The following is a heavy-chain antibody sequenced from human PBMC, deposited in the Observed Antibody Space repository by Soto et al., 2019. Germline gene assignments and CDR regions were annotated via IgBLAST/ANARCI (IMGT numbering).Heavy chain of an antibody. CDR2: ISGSGGST. D-gene: IGHD6-13*01. Sequence: PGGSLRLSCAASGFTFSSYAMSWVRQAPGKGLEWVSAISGSGGSTYYADSVKGRFTISRDNSKNTLYLQMNSLRAEDTAVYYCAKAYEQQLVRPPAGYWGQGPLVTVSS. J-gene: IGHJ4*02. CDR3: AKAYEQQLVRPPAGY. V-gene: IGHV3-23*01. CDR1: GFTFSSYA.